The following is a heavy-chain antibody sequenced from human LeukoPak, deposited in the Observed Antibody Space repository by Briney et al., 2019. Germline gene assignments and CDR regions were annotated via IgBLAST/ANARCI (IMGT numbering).Heavy chain of an antibody. J-gene: IGHJ4*02. Sequence: SQTLSLTCTVSGGSIISGDYYWSWIRQPPGKGLEWIGYIYYSGSTYYNPSLKSRVTISVDTSKNQFSLKLSSVTAADTAVYYCARALVSSGPEDYWGQGTLVTVSS. D-gene: IGHD3-22*01. V-gene: IGHV4-30-4*01. CDR1: GGSIISGDYY. CDR2: IYYSGST. CDR3: ARALVSSGPEDY.